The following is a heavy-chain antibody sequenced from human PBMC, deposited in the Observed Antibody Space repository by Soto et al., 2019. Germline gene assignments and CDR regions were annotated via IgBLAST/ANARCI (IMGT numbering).Heavy chain of an antibody. Sequence: ASVEVTCKATGYTFGNNDISWVRQATGQGLEWMGWMNPNSGNTGYAQKFQGRVSMTRNTSITTAYLELSSLRSDDTPIYYCARMEISGILNCFDPCGQGTLVTVSS. D-gene: IGHD1-20*01. J-gene: IGHJ5*02. CDR2: MNPNSGNT. CDR1: GYTFGNND. V-gene: IGHV1-8*01. CDR3: ARMEISGILNCFDP.